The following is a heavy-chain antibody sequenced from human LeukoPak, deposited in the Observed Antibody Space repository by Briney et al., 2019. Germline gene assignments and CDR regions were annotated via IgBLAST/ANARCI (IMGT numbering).Heavy chain of an antibody. Sequence: LSLTCTVSGGSIRSYYWSWIRQAPGKGLEWVSYISSSGSTMYYADSVKGRFTISRDNAKNSLYLQMNSLRAEDTAVYYCARDQTYDDFWSGSDYYMDVWGKGTTVTVSS. CDR2: ISSSGSTM. CDR3: ARDQTYDDFWSGSDYYMDV. D-gene: IGHD3-3*01. CDR1: GGSIRSYY. V-gene: IGHV3-11*01. J-gene: IGHJ6*03.